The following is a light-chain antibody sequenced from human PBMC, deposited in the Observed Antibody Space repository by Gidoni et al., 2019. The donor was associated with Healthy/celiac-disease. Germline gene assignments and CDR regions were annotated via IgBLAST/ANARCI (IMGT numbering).Light chain of an antibody. V-gene: IGKV3-15*01. J-gene: IGKJ2*01. CDR1: QSVSSN. Sequence: ELVITQSPATLSVSPGERATLSCRASQSVSSNLAWYQQKPGQAPRLLIYGASTRATGIPARCSGSGSGTEFTLTISSLQSEDFAVYYCQQDNNWPLFXXXTKLEIK. CDR2: GAS. CDR3: QQDNNWPL.